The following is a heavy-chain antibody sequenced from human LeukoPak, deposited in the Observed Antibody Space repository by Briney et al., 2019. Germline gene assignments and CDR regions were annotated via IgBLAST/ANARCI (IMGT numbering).Heavy chain of an antibody. CDR2: IYYSGST. CDR1: GGSISSYY. D-gene: IGHD6-6*01. J-gene: IGHJ4*02. V-gene: IGHV4-59*08. CDR3: ARLYSSSFPLY. Sequence: SETLSLTCTVSGGSISSYYWRWLRQPPGKGLEWIGYIYYSGSTNYNPSLKSRVTISVDTSKNQFSLKLSSVTAADTAVYYCARLYSSSFPLYWGQGTLVTVSS.